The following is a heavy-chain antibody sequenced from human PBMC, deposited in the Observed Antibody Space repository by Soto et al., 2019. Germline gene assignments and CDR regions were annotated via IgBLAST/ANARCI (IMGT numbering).Heavy chain of an antibody. CDR1: GFTFSSYA. V-gene: IGHV3-30-3*01. CDR2: ISYDGSKK. Sequence: QVQLVESGGGVVQPGGSLRLSCAASGFTFSSYAMHWVRQAPGKGLEWVAVISYDGSKKYYPDSVEGRFTISRDNSKNTLYLQMNSLRAEDTAVYFRARGVVVVVPAAALYWGQGALVTVSS. J-gene: IGHJ4*02. D-gene: IGHD2-2*01. CDR3: ARGVVVVVPAAALY.